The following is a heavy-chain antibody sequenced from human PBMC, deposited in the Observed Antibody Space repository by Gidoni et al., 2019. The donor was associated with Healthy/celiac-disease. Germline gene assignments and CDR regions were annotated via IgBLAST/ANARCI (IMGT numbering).Heavy chain of an antibody. J-gene: IGHJ4*02. CDR1: GFTLRSYS. CDR3: ARDTGPTGDYAPIDY. CDR2: ISSSSSYI. V-gene: IGHV3-21*01. Sequence: EVQLVESGGGLVKPGGSLRLSWAASGFTLRSYSMNWVRQAPGKGLEWVSSISSSSSYIYYADSVKGRFTISRDNAKNSLYLQMNSLRAEDTAVYYCARDTGPTGDYAPIDYWGQGTLVTVSS. D-gene: IGHD4-17*01.